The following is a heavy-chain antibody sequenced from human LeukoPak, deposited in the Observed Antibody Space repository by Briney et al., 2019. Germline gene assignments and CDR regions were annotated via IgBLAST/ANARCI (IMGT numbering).Heavy chain of an antibody. V-gene: IGHV3-7*01. CDR3: ARRYLDGTYYFDY. CDR1: GFTFSSYW. D-gene: IGHD1-1*01. CDR2: IKQDGSEK. Sequence: GGSLRLSCAASGFTFSSYWMSWIRQAPGKGLEWVANIKQDGSEKYYVDSVKGRFTISRDNAKNSPYLQMNSLRAEDTAVYYCARRYLDGTYYFDYWGQGTLVTVSS. J-gene: IGHJ4*02.